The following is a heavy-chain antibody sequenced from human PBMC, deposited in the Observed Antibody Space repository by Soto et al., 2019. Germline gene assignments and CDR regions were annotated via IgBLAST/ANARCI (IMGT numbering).Heavy chain of an antibody. CDR1: GGSISSYY. CDR2: IYYSGST. V-gene: IGHV4-59*01. Sequence: QVQLQESGPGLVKPSETLSLTCTVSGGSISSYYWSWIRQPPGKGLEWIGYIYYSGSTNYNPSLKSRVTISVDTAKNQFSLKLSSVTAADKAVYYCARGTAVAGRGWFDPWGQGTLVTVSS. J-gene: IGHJ5*02. CDR3: ARGTAVAGRGWFDP. D-gene: IGHD6-19*01.